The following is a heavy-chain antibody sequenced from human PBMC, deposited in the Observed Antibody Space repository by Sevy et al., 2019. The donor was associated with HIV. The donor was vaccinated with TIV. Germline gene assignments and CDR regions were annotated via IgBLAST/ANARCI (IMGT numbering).Heavy chain of an antibody. CDR3: ARLTTMPTSDLYGMDV. CDR2: INPNDGVT. CDR1: GYTFADYY. J-gene: IGHJ6*02. D-gene: IGHD1-1*01. V-gene: IGHV1-2*02. Sequence: ASVKVSCKASGYTFADYYIHWVRQAPGQGLEWMAWINPNDGVTNYAQRFQGGVTVTRDTSISTAYMELRRLRSDDTAIYYCARLTTMPTSDLYGMDVWGQGTTVTVSS.